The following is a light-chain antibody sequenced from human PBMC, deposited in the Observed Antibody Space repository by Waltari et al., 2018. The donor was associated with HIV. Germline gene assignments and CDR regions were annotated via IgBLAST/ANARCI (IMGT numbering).Light chain of an antibody. V-gene: IGKV3-15*01. CDR1: QSVSSN. J-gene: IGKJ2*01. CDR2: GAS. CDR3: QQYNNWPQT. Sequence: EIVMTQSPATLSVSPWERATLSCRASQSVSSNLAWYRQKPGQAPRLLIYGASTRATGIPARFSGSGSGTDFTLTISSLQSEDFAVYYCQQYNNWPQTFGQGTKLEIK.